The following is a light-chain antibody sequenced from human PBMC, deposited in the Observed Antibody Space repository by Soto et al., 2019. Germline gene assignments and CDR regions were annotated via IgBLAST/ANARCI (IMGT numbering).Light chain of an antibody. J-gene: IGLJ1*01. CDR2: DVS. CDR3: SSFTSSSPYV. Sequence: QSALTQPASVSGSPEQSITISCTGTSSDVGGYNSVSWYQQHPGKAPKLMIYDVSNRPSGVSNRFSGSKSGNTASLTLSGLQAEDEADYYCSSFTSSSPYVFGTGTKLTVL. CDR1: SSDVGGYNS. V-gene: IGLV2-14*01.